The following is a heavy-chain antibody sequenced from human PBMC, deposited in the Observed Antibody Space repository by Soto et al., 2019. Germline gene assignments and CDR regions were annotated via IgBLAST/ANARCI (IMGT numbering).Heavy chain of an antibody. CDR2: IYSGGST. J-gene: IGHJ6*02. CDR3: ARDGSPSSSWYYYYYGMDV. V-gene: IGHV3-66*01. Sequence: GGSLRLSCAASGFTVSSNYMSWVRQAPGKGLEWVSVIYSGGSTYYADSVKGRFTISRDNSKNTLYLQMNSLRAEDTAVYYCARDGSPSSSWYYYYYGMDVWGQGTTVTVSS. CDR1: GFTVSSNY. D-gene: IGHD6-13*01.